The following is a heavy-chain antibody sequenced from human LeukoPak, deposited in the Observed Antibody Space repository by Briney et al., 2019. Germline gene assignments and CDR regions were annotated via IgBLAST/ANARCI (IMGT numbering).Heavy chain of an antibody. CDR3: AKDSYSKGDF. V-gene: IGHV3-7*01. CDR2: IKNDGAVK. D-gene: IGHD6-13*01. CDR1: GFTFSSYS. Sequence: GGSLRLSCAASGFTFSSYSMNWVRQAPGKGLEWVANIKNDGAVKNYVDSVKGRFTISRDNAKNSLCLQMNSLRAEDTAVYYCAKDSYSKGDFWGQGVLVTVSS. J-gene: IGHJ4*02.